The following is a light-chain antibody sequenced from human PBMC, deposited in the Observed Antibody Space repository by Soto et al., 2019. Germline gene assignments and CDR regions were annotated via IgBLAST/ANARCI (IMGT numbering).Light chain of an antibody. J-gene: IGKJ1*01. Sequence: IQMTQSPSSLSASVGDRVTMTCRASQSIGSYVNWYQEKPGEAPKVLIFAASSLQSGVPSRFSSSGSGTDFTSTIRSLQPDDFATYYCQQSYSTAWTFGQATKVDIK. V-gene: IGKV1-39*01. CDR1: QSIGSY. CDR2: AAS. CDR3: QQSYSTAWT.